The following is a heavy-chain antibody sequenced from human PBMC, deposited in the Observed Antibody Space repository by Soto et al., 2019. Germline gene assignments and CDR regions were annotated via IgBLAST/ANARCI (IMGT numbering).Heavy chain of an antibody. D-gene: IGHD5-12*01. CDR3: AKDIKSGWLQFYFDY. CDR2: ISYDGSNK. V-gene: IGHV3-30*18. Sequence: GGSLRLSCAASGFTFSSYGMHWVRQAPGKGLEWVAVISYDGSNKYYADSVKGRFTISRDNSKNTLYLQMNSLRAEDTAVYYCAKDIKSGWLQFYFDYWGQGTLVTVSS. J-gene: IGHJ4*02. CDR1: GFTFSSYG.